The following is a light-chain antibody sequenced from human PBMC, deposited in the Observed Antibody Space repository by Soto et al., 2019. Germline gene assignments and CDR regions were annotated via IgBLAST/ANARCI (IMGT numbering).Light chain of an antibody. Sequence: QSALTQPRSVSGSPGQSVTISCTGTSSDVGGYIYVSWYQQYPAKAPKVMIYDVSRRPSGVPDRISGSKSGSSATLAISGLRFEDEADYYCAVWDDSLSGWVFGGGTKLTVL. CDR1: SSDVGGYIY. J-gene: IGLJ3*02. CDR3: AVWDDSLSGWV. V-gene: IGLV2-11*01. CDR2: DVS.